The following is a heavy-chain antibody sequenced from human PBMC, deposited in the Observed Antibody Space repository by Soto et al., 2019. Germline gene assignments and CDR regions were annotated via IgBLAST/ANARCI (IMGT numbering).Heavy chain of an antibody. V-gene: IGHV3-23*01. CDR3: AKTATMTIRDGFDS. D-gene: IGHD4-17*01. Sequence: PGGSLRLSCAASGFTFSSYSMSWVRQAPGKGLEWVSSINNNGGNTYYADSVKGRFTISRDNSKNTLYLQMNRLRAEDTALYYCAKTATMTIRDGFDSWGQGTLVTVSS. J-gene: IGHJ4*02. CDR1: GFTFSSYS. CDR2: INNNGGNT.